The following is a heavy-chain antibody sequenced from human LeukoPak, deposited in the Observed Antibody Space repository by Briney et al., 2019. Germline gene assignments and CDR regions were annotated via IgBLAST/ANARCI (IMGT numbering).Heavy chain of an antibody. D-gene: IGHD6-13*01. J-gene: IGHJ4*02. CDR3: ARGPHDPWELIAAAITY. CDR1: GGSISSSSYY. Sequence: SETLSLTCSVSGGSISSSSYYWGWIRQPPGKGLEWIGSIYHSGSTYYNPSLKSRVTISVDTSKNQFSLKLSSVTAADTAVYYCARGPHDPWELIAAAITYWGQGTLVTVSS. CDR2: IYHSGST. V-gene: IGHV4-39*07.